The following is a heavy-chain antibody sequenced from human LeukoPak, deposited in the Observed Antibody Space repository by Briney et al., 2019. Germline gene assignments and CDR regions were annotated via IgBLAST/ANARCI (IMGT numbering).Heavy chain of an antibody. V-gene: IGHV3-30*02. Sequence: PGGSLRLSCAASGFTFSSYGMHWVRQAPGKGLEWVAFIRYDGSNKYYADSVKGRFTISRDNSENTLYLQMSSLRAEDTAVYYCAKISIHDSSPYIDSWGQGTLVTVSS. CDR1: GFTFSSYG. CDR2: IRYDGSNK. CDR3: AKISIHDSSPYIDS. J-gene: IGHJ4*02. D-gene: IGHD3-22*01.